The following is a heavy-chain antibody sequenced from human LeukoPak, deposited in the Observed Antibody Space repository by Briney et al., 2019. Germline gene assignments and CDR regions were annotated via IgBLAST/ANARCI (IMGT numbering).Heavy chain of an antibody. CDR3: ARASGLLWFGDFGLYFDF. Sequence: SETLSLTCTVSGGSISSSRYYWGWIRQPPGKGLEWLGSIFHSGRTNYNPSLKSRATISVDTSENQFSLKLSSVSAADTAVYFCARASGLLWFGDFGLYFDFWGQGTPVTVSS. D-gene: IGHD3-10*01. V-gene: IGHV4-39*01. J-gene: IGHJ4*02. CDR2: IFHSGRT. CDR1: GGSISSSRYY.